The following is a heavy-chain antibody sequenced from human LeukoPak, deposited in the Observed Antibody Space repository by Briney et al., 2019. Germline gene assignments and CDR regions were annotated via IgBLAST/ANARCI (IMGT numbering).Heavy chain of an antibody. CDR3: ARSYYDSSGYYVKDDAFDI. Sequence: GGSLRLSCAASGFTFSSYSMNWVRQAPGKGLEWVSSISSSSSYIYYADSVKGRFTISRDNAKNSLYLQMNSLRAEDTAVYYCARSYYDSSGYYVKDDAFDIWGQGTMVTDSS. V-gene: IGHV3-21*01. CDR1: GFTFSSYS. D-gene: IGHD3-22*01. CDR2: ISSSSSYI. J-gene: IGHJ3*02.